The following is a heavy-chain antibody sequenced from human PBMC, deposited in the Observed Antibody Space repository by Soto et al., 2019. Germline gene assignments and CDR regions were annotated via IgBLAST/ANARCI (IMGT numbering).Heavy chain of an antibody. CDR3: AARYCSAATCFNPGAY. J-gene: IGHJ4*02. CDR2: IIPILAVT. V-gene: IGHV1-69*02. CDR1: GDTFNTYT. D-gene: IGHD2-8*02. Sequence: SVKVSCKVSGDTFNTYTISWVRQAPGQGLEWMGRIIPILAVTTYSRKFQGRLSITADESTSTAYMEVSSLRSEDTAIYYCAARYCSAATCFNPGAYWGQGTLVTVSS.